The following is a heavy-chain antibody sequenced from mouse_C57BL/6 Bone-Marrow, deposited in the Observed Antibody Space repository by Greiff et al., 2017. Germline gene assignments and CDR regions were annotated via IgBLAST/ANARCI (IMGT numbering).Heavy chain of an antibody. Sequence: VQLQQSGAELAKPGASVKLSCKASGYTFTSYWMHWVKQRPGQGLEWIGYINPSSGYTKYNQKFKDKATLTVDKSSSTAYMQLSSLTYEDSAVYYCALFMDYWGQGTSVTVSS. J-gene: IGHJ4*01. V-gene: IGHV1-7*01. CDR2: INPSSGYT. D-gene: IGHD1-1*01. CDR3: ALFMDY. CDR1: GYTFTSYW.